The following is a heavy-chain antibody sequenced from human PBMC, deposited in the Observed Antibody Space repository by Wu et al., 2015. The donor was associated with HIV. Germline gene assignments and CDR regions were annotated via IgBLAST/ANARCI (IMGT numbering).Heavy chain of an antibody. J-gene: IGHJ5*02. V-gene: IGHV1-18*01. Sequence: QVQLVQSGAEVKKPGASVKVSCKASGYTFTSYGISWVRQAPGQGLEWMGWISAYNGNTNYAQKLQGRVTMTTDTSTSTAYMELRSLRSDDTAVYYCAREPYYDILTGYYGGSAGQGNWFDPWGQGTLVTVSS. D-gene: IGHD3-9*01. CDR2: ISAYNGNT. CDR1: GYTFTSYG. CDR3: AREPYYDILTGYYGGSAGQGNWFDP.